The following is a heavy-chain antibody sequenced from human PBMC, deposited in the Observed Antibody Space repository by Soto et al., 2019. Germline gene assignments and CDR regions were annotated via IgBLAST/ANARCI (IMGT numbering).Heavy chain of an antibody. D-gene: IGHD2-2*01. CDR2: ISGSGGST. Sequence: PGGSLRLSCAASGFTFSRYAMSWVRQAPGKGLEWVSAISGSGGSTYYADSVKGRFTISRDNSKNTLYLQMNSLRAEDTAVYYCAKIGGYRPAADANWFDPWGQGTLVTVSS. V-gene: IGHV3-23*01. J-gene: IGHJ5*02. CDR1: GFTFSRYA. CDR3: AKIGGYRPAADANWFDP.